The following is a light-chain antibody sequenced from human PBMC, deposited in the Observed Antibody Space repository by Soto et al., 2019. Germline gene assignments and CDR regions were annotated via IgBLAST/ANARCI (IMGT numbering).Light chain of an antibody. CDR2: GAS. V-gene: IGKV3-20*01. CDR1: QSVSSSY. J-gene: IGKJ1*01. CDR3: QQYGSSGT. Sequence: IVLTQSPGTLSLSPGERATFSCRASQSVSSSYIAWYQQKRGQAPRRLIYGASIRAAGIPDRFSGSGSGTDFTLTISRLEPEDFAVYYCQQYGSSGTFGQGTKVDIK.